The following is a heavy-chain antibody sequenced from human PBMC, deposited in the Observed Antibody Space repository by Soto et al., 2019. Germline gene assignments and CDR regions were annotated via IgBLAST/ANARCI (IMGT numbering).Heavy chain of an antibody. D-gene: IGHD6-19*01. CDR3: ARHYSSGSRNCFDP. Sequence: SEPLSPTFSVSSGSLNSSSYFRGWVRQPPGKGLEWIGSIYYSGSTSYNPSLRSRVTISVGTSKNQFSLKLSSVTAGDTAVFYCARHYSSGSRNCFDPWGQGTLVTV. V-gene: IGHV4-39*01. J-gene: IGHJ5*02. CDR2: IYYSGST. CDR1: SGSLNSSSYF.